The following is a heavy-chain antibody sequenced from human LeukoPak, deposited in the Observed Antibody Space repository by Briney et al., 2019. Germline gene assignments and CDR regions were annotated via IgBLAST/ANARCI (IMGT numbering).Heavy chain of an antibody. CDR3: ARAREWQKTNWFDP. D-gene: IGHD3-3*01. CDR2: IYYSGST. Sequence: SETLSLTCTVAGGSISSYYWSWIRQPPGKGLEWIGYIYYSGSTNYNPSLKSRVTISVDTSKNQFSLKLSSVTAADTAVYYCARAREWQKTNWFDPWGQGTLVTVSS. CDR1: GGSISSYY. V-gene: IGHV4-59*12. J-gene: IGHJ5*02.